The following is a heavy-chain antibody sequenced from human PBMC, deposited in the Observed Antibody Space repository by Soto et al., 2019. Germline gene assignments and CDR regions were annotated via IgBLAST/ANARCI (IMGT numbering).Heavy chain of an antibody. CDR1: GCTGISNG. CDR3: CATAMVPATYFDY. D-gene: IGHD5-18*01. V-gene: IGHV3-53*01. J-gene: IGHJ4*02. CDR2: IYSGGST. Sequence: ETLSLTWTAAGCTGISNGMSWVRQAPGKGLEWVSVIYSGGSTYYADSVKGRFTISRDNSKNTLYLQMNSLRAEDTVVYYCCATAMVPATYFDYWGQGLLVTVSS.